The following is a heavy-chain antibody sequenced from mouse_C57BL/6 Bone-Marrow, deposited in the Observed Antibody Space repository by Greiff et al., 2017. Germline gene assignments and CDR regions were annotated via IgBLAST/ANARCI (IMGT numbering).Heavy chain of an antibody. CDR1: GFNIKDDY. CDR3: TPLAGFAY. Sequence: EVQLVESGAELVRPGASVKLSCTASGFNIKDDYMHWVKQRPEQGLEWIGRIDPENGDTEYASKFQGKATITADTSSNTAYLQLSSLTSEDTAVYYCTPLAGFAYWGQGTLVTVSA. V-gene: IGHV14-4*01. CDR2: IDPENGDT. J-gene: IGHJ3*01.